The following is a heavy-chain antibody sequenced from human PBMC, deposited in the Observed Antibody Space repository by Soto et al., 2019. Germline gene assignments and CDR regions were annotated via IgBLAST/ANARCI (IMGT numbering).Heavy chain of an antibody. CDR1: GGTFRNYP. J-gene: IGHJ4*02. CDR3: ARGPLVVLNYFES. Sequence: QVQLVQSGTEVKKPGSSVKVSCKASGGTFRNYPINWVRPAPGQGLEWMGSIFPLTDIPDYAQNFQARLTISADKSTSTAYMELSSLTSDDTAIYFCARGPLVVLNYFESWGQGTLVTVSS. CDR2: IFPLTDIP. V-gene: IGHV1-69*02.